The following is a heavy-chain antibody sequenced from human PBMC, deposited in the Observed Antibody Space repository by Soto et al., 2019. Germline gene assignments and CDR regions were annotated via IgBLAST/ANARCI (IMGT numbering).Heavy chain of an antibody. CDR1: AFTFSSYA. V-gene: IGHV3-23*01. Sequence: EVQLLESGGGLAQPGGSLRLSCAASAFTFSSYAMSWVRQAPGKGLELVSAVSGSGDSTYYADSVKGRFTISRDNSKNTLYRKMNSLGAEDTAVYYCAKGRASDCPGCTQDYWGQGTLVTVSS. J-gene: IGHJ4*02. CDR2: VSGSGDST. D-gene: IGHD2-21*02. CDR3: AKGRASDCPGCTQDY.